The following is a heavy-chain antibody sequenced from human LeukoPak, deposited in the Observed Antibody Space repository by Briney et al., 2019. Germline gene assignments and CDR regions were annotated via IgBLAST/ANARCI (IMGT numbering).Heavy chain of an antibody. V-gene: IGHV3-48*04. CDR1: GFTFSSYG. D-gene: IGHD3-22*01. Sequence: GGSLRLSCAASGFTFSSYGMHWVRQAPGKGLEWVSYISSSGSTIYYADSVKGRFTISRDNAKNSLYLQMNSLRAEDTAVYYCAREHNYYDSSGYYHNFDYWGQGTLVTVSS. J-gene: IGHJ4*02. CDR3: AREHNYYDSSGYYHNFDY. CDR2: ISSSGSTI.